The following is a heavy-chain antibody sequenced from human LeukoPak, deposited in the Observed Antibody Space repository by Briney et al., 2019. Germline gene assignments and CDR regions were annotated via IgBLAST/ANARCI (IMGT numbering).Heavy chain of an antibody. D-gene: IGHD3-22*01. CDR3: AKDLTNYYDSSGYYPEVY. CDR1: GFTFSSYS. CDR2: ISSSSSTI. J-gene: IGHJ4*02. V-gene: IGHV3-48*01. Sequence: GGSLRLSCAASGFTFSSYSMNWVRQAPGKGLEWVSYISSSSSTIYYADSVKGRFTISRDNAKNSLYLQMNSLRAEDTAVYYCAKDLTNYYDSSGYYPEVYWGQGTLVTVSS.